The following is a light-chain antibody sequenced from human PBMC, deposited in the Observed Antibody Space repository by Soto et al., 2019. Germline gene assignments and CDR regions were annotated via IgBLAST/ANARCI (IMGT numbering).Light chain of an antibody. CDR2: EVN. Sequence: QSALTQPPSASGSPGQSVTISCNGTSSDVGDYNYVSWYQQHPGKAPKLMIYEVNKRPSGVPDRFSGSKSGNTASLTVSGLQAEDESDYYCSSYAGSNNWVFGGGTKLTVL. CDR3: SSYAGSNNWV. CDR1: SSDVGDYNY. J-gene: IGLJ3*02. V-gene: IGLV2-8*01.